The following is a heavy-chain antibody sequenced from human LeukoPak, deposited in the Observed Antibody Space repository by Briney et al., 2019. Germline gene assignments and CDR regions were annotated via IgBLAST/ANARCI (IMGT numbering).Heavy chain of an antibody. J-gene: IGHJ6*03. CDR3: ASPTYYYGSGSYYNVQSYYYYMDV. V-gene: IGHV4-61*02. CDR2: IYPSGST. D-gene: IGHD3-10*01. CDR1: GGSINGGNYY. Sequence: SETLSLTCTVSGGSINGGNYYWTWIRQPAGKGLEWIGRIYPSGSTNYNPSLTSRVTISVDTSKNQFSLKLSSVTAADTAVYYCASPTYYYGSGSYYNVQSYYYYMDVWGKGTTVTVSS.